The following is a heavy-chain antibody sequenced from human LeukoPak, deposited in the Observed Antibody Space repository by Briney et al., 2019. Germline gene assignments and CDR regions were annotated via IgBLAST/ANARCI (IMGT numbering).Heavy chain of an antibody. CDR1: GGSISSYY. D-gene: IGHD3-22*01. J-gene: IGHJ4*02. V-gene: IGHV4-59*01. Sequence: SETLSLTCTVSGGSISSYYFSWLRQPPGKGLEWIGYIHYSGSTNYNPSLKSRVTILLDTSKNQFSLMLSSVTAADTAVYYCARDTWGYYDGSGYYYYFDYWGQGTLVTVSS. CDR2: IHYSGST. CDR3: ARDTWGYYDGSGYYYYFDY.